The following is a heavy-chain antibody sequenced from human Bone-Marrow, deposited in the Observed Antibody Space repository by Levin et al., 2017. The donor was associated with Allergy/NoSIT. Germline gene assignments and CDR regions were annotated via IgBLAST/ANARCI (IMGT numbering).Heavy chain of an antibody. Sequence: LSLTCAASGFAFRSYAMSWVRQAPGKGLEWVSAISGSGDSTYYADSVKGRFTISRDNSKSTLFLRMNSLRADDTAVYYCAKDGGIAARLVDDWGQGTLVTVSS. CDR2: ISGSGDST. CDR3: AKDGGIAARLVDD. CDR1: GFAFRSYA. D-gene: IGHD6-6*01. V-gene: IGHV3-23*01. J-gene: IGHJ4*02.